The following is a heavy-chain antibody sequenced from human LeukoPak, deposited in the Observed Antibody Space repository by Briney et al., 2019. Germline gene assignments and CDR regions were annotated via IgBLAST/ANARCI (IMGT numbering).Heavy chain of an antibody. V-gene: IGHV3-48*03. Sequence: GGSLRLSCTASGFTFSNYEMNWVRQAPGKGLEWVSYISSSGSAIYYADSVKGRLTISRDNAKNSLYLQMNSLRAEDTAVYYCARDGYGNGPEFDYWGQGTLVTVSS. CDR3: ARDGYGNGPEFDY. D-gene: IGHD2-8*01. CDR1: GFTFSNYE. J-gene: IGHJ4*02. CDR2: ISSSGSAI.